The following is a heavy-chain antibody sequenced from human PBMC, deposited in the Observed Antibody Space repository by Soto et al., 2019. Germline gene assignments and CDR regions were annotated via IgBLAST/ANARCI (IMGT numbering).Heavy chain of an antibody. V-gene: IGHV1-18*01. CDR1: GYIFVNYG. CDR2: ISPYTGNS. D-gene: IGHD3-16*01. J-gene: IGHJ6*02. CDR3: VMVDNYVTPTPQDV. Sequence: QVQLVQSGDEVKKPGASVKVSCKASGYIFVNYGIAWVRQASGQGLEWMGWISPYTGNSHSATKVQGRLTMTTDTSTSTAYMDLGSLTSDGTAVYYCVMVDNYVTPTPQDVWGQGTTVTVSS.